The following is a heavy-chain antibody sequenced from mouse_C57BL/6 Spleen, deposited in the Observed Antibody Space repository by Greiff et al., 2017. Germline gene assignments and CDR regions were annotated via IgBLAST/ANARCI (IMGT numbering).Heavy chain of an antibody. CDR3: ARNDYGSSSDDFDY. CDR1: GFSLTSYA. V-gene: IGHV2-9-1*01. Sequence: VQVVESGPGLVAPSQSLSITCTVSGFSLTSYAISWVRQPPGKGLEWLGVIWTGGGTNYNSALKSRLSISKDNSKSQVFLKMNSLQTDDTARYYCARNDYGSSSDDFDYWGQGTTLTVSS. J-gene: IGHJ2*01. CDR2: IWTGGGT. D-gene: IGHD1-1*01.